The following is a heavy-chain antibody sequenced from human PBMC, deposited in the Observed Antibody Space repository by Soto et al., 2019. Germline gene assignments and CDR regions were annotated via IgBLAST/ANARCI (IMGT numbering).Heavy chain of an antibody. CDR2: INQDGSEK. D-gene: IGHD2-15*01. CDR1: GFTFSSFW. V-gene: IGHV3-7*03. CDR3: ATEWELVGVAETHIHYPGMDA. Sequence: VGSLRLSSAASGFTFSSFWMAWVRQAPGKGLEWVANINQDGSEKYYVDSMKGRFTISRDNAKNSLYLEMNSLRAEDTAVYYCATEWELVGVAETHIHYPGMDACGQGTTVTVSS. J-gene: IGHJ6*02.